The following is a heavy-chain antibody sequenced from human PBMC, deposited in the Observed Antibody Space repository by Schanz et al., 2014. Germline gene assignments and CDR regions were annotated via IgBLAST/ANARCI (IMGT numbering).Heavy chain of an antibody. V-gene: IGHV3-33*01. CDR3: ARDRGYCSGGSCLTFDY. CDR2: IWYDGSNK. J-gene: IGHJ4*02. Sequence: QVQLVESGGGVVQPGRSLRLSCAASGFIFSSYGLHWVRQAPGKGLEWVAFIWYDGSNKYYADSVKGRFTISRDNSKNTLYLQMNSLRAEDTSAYFCARDRGYCSGGSCLTFDYWGQGTLVTVSS. D-gene: IGHD2-15*01. CDR1: GFIFSSYG.